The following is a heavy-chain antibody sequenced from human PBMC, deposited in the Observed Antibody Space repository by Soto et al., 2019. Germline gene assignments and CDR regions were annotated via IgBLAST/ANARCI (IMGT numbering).Heavy chain of an antibody. CDR3: ASCRPTGDEGWYYGMDV. D-gene: IGHD3-16*01. V-gene: IGHV5-51*01. CDR2: IYPGDSDT. CDR1: GYSFTSYW. Sequence: GESLKISCKGSGYSFTSYWIGWVRQMPGKGLEWMGIIYPGDSDTRYSPSFQGQVTISADKSISTAYLQWSSLKASDTAMYYCASCRPTGDEGWYYGMDVWGQGTTVTVSS. J-gene: IGHJ6*02.